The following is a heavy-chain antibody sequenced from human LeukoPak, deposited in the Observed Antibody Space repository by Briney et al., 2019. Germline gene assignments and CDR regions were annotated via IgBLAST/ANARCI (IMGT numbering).Heavy chain of an antibody. CDR3: AKDSGNPGSFDY. J-gene: IGHJ4*02. V-gene: IGHV3-30*18. D-gene: IGHD1-26*01. CDR1: GITFSSYG. Sequence: GRSLRLSCAASGITFSSYGIHWVRQAPGKGLEWVAVISYDGSNKYYADSVKGRFTISRDNSKNTLYLQMNSLRTEDTAVYYCAKDSGNPGSFDYWGQGTLVTVSS. CDR2: ISYDGSNK.